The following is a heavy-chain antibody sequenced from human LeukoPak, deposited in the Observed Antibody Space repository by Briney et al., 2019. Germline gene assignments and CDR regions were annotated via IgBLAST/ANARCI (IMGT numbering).Heavy chain of an antibody. CDR1: GYTFTSYG. CDR3: ARDSSSVYYDFWSGHPDY. CDR2: ISAYNGNT. Sequence: ASVKVSCKASGYTFTSYGISWVRQAPGQGLEWMGWISAYNGNTNYAQKLQGRVTMTTDTSTSTAYMELRSLRSDDTAVYYCARDSSSVYYDFWSGHPDYWGQGTLVTVSS. V-gene: IGHV1-18*01. D-gene: IGHD3-3*01. J-gene: IGHJ4*02.